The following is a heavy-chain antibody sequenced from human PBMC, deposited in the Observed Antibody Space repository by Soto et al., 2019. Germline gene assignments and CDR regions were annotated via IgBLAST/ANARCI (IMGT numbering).Heavy chain of an antibody. J-gene: IGHJ6*02. D-gene: IGHD3-9*01. Sequence: ASVKVSCKASGYTFTSYAMHWVRQAPGQRLEWMGWINAGNGNTKYSQKFQGRVTITRDTSASTAYMELSSLRSEATAVYYCARDPGAILTGYESHYYGMDVWGQGTTVTVSS. V-gene: IGHV1-3*01. CDR1: GYTFTSYA. CDR2: INAGNGNT. CDR3: ARDPGAILTGYESHYYGMDV.